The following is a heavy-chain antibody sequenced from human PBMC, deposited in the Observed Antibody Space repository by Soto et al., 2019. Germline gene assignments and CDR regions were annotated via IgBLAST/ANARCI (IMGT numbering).Heavy chain of an antibody. CDR1: ARSFSGYY. CDR2: VIHTGRT. V-gene: IGHV4-34*12. D-gene: IGHD2-21*02. CDR3: ERSTKSSDFPYYFDF. J-gene: IGHJ4*02. Sequence: PSETLSLTCTVYARSFSGYYWSWIRQPPGKGLEWIGEVIHTGRTNYNPSLKGRVTISVDTSKNQFSLNLSSVTAADTAVYYCERSTKSSDFPYYFDFWGQGTQVTVSS.